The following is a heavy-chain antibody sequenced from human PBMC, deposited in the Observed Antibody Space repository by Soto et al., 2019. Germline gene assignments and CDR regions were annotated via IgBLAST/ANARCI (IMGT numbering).Heavy chain of an antibody. V-gene: IGHV3-23*01. J-gene: IGHJ4*02. D-gene: IGHD3-10*01. Sequence: GGSLRLSCAASGFTFSTYAMSWVRQAPRKGLEWVSLISVGGDSTFYADSVKGRFTISRDNSKNTLYLQMNSLRAEDTAVYYCANMVRGPMWGQGTLVTVSS. CDR1: GFTFSTYA. CDR3: ANMVRGPM. CDR2: ISVGGDST.